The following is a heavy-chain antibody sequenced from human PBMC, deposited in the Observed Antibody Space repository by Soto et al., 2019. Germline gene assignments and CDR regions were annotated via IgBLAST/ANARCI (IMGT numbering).Heavy chain of an antibody. CDR2: ISSSSSYI. D-gene: IGHD6-13*01. CDR1: GFTFSSYS. J-gene: IGHJ4*02. V-gene: IGHV3-21*01. Sequence: LRLSCAASGFTFSSYSMNWVRQAPGKGLEWVSSISSSSSYIYYADSVKGRFTISRDNAKNSLYLQMNSLRAEDTAVYYCASIAAAGQGYWGQGTLVTVSS. CDR3: ASIAAAGQGY.